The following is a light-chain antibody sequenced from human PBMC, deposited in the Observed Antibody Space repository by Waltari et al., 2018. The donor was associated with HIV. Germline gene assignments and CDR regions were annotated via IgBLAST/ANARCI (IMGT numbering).Light chain of an antibody. CDR1: SGHSRYD. J-gene: IGLJ3*02. V-gene: IGLV4-69*01. Sequence: QLVLTQSPSASASLGASVKLTFTLSSGHSRYDLAWHPQQPEKGPRYLMKVNSDGRHNKGDGITDRFSGSSSGAERYLTISSLQSDDEADYYCQTWENGPKVFGGGTKLTVV. CDR2: VNSDGRH. CDR3: QTWENGPKV.